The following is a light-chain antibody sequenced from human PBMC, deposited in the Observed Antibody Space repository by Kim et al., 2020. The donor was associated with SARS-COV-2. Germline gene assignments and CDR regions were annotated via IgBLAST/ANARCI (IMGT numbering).Light chain of an antibody. Sequence: ASVGDRVTINCRASQSISSYLNWYQQKPGKAPKLLIYAASSLQSGVPSRFSGSGSGTDFTLTISSLQPEDFATYYCQQSYSTLRYSFGQGTKLEI. J-gene: IGKJ2*03. CDR1: QSISSY. CDR3: QQSYSTLRYS. CDR2: AAS. V-gene: IGKV1-39*01.